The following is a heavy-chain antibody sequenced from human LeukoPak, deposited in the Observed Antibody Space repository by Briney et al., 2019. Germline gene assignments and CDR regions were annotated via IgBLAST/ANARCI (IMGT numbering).Heavy chain of an antibody. CDR2: IYYSGST. J-gene: IGHJ4*02. Sequence: SETLSLTCTVSGGSISSSNYYWGWIRQPPGKGLEWIGSIYYSGSTYYNPALKSRVTISVDTSKNHFSLKLSSVTAADTAVYYCARHRGWLRSRTFDYWGQGTLVTVSS. D-gene: IGHD5-12*01. CDR1: GGSISSSNYY. CDR3: ARHRGWLRSRTFDY. V-gene: IGHV4-39*01.